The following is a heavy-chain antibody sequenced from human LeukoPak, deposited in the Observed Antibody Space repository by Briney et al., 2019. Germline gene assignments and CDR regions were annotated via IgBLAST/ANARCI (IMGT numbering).Heavy chain of an antibody. CDR1: GGSISSGDYY. V-gene: IGHV4-30-4*08. D-gene: IGHD6-19*01. J-gene: IGHJ5*02. CDR2: IYYSGST. Sequence: SQTLSLTCTVSGGSISSGDYYWSWIRQPPGKGLEWIGYIYYSGSTYYNPSLKSRVTISVDTSKNQFSLKLSSVTAADTAVYYCAGSWAYSSGWFDPWGQGTLVTVS. CDR3: AGSWAYSSGWFDP.